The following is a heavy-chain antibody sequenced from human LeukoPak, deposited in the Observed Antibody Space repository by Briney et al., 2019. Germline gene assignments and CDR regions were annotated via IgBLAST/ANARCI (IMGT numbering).Heavy chain of an antibody. Sequence: SETPSLTCTVSGGSVSSGSYYWSWIRQPPGKELEWIGYIYYSGSTNYNPSLKSRVTISVDTSKNQFSLKLSSVTAADTAVYYCARLNDFWSGYGYWGQGTLVTVSS. CDR3: ARLNDFWSGYGY. J-gene: IGHJ4*02. D-gene: IGHD3-3*01. CDR1: GGSVSSGSYY. CDR2: IYYSGST. V-gene: IGHV4-61*01.